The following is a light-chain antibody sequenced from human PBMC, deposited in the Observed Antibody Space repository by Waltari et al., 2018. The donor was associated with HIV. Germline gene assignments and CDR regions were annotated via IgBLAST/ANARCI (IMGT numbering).Light chain of an antibody. CDR1: SFNIGAGYD. CDR3: QSYDSSLSGSV. J-gene: IGLJ3*02. V-gene: IGLV1-40*01. CDR2: GNS. Sequence: QSVLTQPPSVSGAPGQRVTISCTGSSFNIGAGYDVHWYQQLPGTAPKLLINGNSNRPSGVPDRCCGSKSGTSASLAITGLQAEDEADYYCQSYDSSLSGSVFGGGTKLTV.